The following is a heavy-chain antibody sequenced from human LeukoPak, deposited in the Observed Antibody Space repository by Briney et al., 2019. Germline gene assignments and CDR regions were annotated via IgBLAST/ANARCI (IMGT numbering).Heavy chain of an antibody. Sequence: GGSLRLSCAASGFTFSNAWMSWVRQAPGKGLEWVGRIKSKTDGGTTDYAAPVKGRFTISRDDSKNTLYLQINSLKTEDTAVYYCTVPIVATIYTYDYWGQGTLVTVSS. J-gene: IGHJ4*02. CDR1: GFTFSNAW. CDR2: IKSKTDGGTT. D-gene: IGHD5-12*01. V-gene: IGHV3-15*01. CDR3: TVPIVATIYTYDY.